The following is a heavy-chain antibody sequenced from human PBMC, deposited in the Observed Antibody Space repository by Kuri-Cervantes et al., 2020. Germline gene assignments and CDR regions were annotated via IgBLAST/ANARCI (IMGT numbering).Heavy chain of an antibody. J-gene: IGHJ5*02. CDR1: GFTFSSYG. CDR3: ARNYNWNDVFSGGFDP. V-gene: IGHV3-30*03. D-gene: IGHD1-1*01. CDR2: ISYDGSNK. Sequence: GESLKISCAASGFTFSSYGMHWVRQAPGKGLEWVAVISYDGSNKYYADSVRGRFTISRDNSKNTLYLQMNSLRAEDTAVYYCARNYNWNDVFSGGFDPWGQGTLVTVSS.